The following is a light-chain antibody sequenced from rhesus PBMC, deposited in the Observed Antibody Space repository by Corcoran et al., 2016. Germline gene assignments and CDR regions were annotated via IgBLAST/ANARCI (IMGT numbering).Light chain of an antibody. V-gene: IGKV3-10*01. Sequence: QVMLTQSPATLSLSPGERATLSCRASQSVSTYLAWHQQKPGQAPRLLICGASSRATGNPDRFMGSGSGTDFTLTISSLEPRDVGVYHCYQHSSGYTFGQGTKVKI. J-gene: IGKJ2*01. CDR1: QSVSTY. CDR3: YQHSSGYT. CDR2: GAS.